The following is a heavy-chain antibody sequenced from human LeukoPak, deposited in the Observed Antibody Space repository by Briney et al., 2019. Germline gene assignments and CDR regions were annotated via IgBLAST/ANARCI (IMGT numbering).Heavy chain of an antibody. CDR3: ARDLGIAAAGTWVDY. CDR2: ISYDGSNK. Sequence: GRSLRLSCAAPGFTFSSYAMHWVRQAPGKGLDWVAVISYDGSNKYYAESVKGRFTISRDNSKNTLYLQMNSLRPEDTAVYYCARDLGIAAAGTWVDYWGQGTLVTVSS. D-gene: IGHD6-13*01. CDR1: GFTFSSYA. V-gene: IGHV3-30-3*01. J-gene: IGHJ4*02.